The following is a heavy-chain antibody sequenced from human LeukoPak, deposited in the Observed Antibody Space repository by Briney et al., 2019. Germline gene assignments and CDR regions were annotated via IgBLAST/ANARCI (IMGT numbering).Heavy chain of an antibody. CDR3: ARTFGS. V-gene: IGHV3-21*01. J-gene: IGHJ4*02. CDR1: GYTLSSYS. Sequence: GGSLRLSCAASGYTLSSYSINWVRQAPGKGLEWVSSISVRSNYIYYADSVRGRFRISRDDARDSLYLQMNSLRAEDTAIYYCARTFGSWGQGSLVTVSS. CDR2: ISVRSNYI.